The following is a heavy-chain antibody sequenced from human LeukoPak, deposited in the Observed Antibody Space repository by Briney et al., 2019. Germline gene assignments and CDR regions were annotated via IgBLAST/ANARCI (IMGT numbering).Heavy chain of an antibody. Sequence: SETLSLTCAVYGGSFSGYYWSWIRQPPGKGLEWIGEINHSGSTNYNPSLKSRVTISVDTSKSQFSLKLSSVTAADTAVYYCARGPWVSWFDPWGQGTLVTVSS. CDR1: GGSFSGYY. J-gene: IGHJ5*02. CDR2: INHSGST. CDR3: ARGPWVSWFDP. D-gene: IGHD4-23*01. V-gene: IGHV4-34*01.